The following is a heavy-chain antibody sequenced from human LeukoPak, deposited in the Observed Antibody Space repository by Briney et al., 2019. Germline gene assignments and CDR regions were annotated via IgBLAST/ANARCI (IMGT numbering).Heavy chain of an antibody. CDR1: GGXXXXYA. J-gene: IGHJ6*02. V-gene: IGHV1-69*10. CDR2: XIPILGIA. CDR3: ATTTVTTSYYYYGMDV. Sequence: SVKVSCKASGGXXXXYAIXWVRQAPGXXXXXXXXXIPILGIANYAQKFQGRVTITADKSTSTAYMELSSLRSEDTAVYYCATTTVTTSYYYYGMDVWGQGTTVTVSS. D-gene: IGHD4-11*01.